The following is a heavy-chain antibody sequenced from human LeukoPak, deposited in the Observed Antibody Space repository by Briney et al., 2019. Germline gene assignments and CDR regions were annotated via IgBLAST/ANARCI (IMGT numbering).Heavy chain of an antibody. CDR2: IYWDDDK. D-gene: IGHD6-19*01. CDR3: AHSLTSIAVAGTGVGFDY. V-gene: IGHV2-5*02. CDR1: GFSLSTSGVG. J-gene: IGHJ4*02. Sequence: SGPTLVNPTQTLTLTCTFSGFSLSTSGVGVGWIRQPPGKALEWLALIYWDDDKRYSPSLKSRLTITRDTPKNQVALTMTNMDPVDTATYYCAHSLTSIAVAGTGVGFDYWGQGTLVTVSS.